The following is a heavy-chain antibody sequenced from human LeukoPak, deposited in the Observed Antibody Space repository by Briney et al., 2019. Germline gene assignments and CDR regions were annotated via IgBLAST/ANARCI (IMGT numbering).Heavy chain of an antibody. CDR3: ARDLANCAGDCSDWYFDL. CDR1: GGSISSYY. CDR2: IYYSGST. D-gene: IGHD2-21*02. Sequence: PSETLSLTCTVSGGSISSYYWSWIRQPPGKGLEWIGYIYYSGSTNYNPSLKSRVTISVDTSKNQFSLKLSSVTAADTAVYYCARDLANCAGDCSDWYFDLWGRGTLVSVSS. V-gene: IGHV4-59*12. J-gene: IGHJ2*01.